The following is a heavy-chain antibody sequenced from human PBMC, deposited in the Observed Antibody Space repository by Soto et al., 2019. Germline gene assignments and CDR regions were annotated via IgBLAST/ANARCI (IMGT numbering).Heavy chain of an antibody. CDR2: ITGGGTDT. D-gene: IGHD2-8*02. CDR1: GFTFSTYA. J-gene: IGHJ4*02. V-gene: IGHV3-23*01. Sequence: EVQLLDSGGHLVQPGGSLRLSCAASGFTFSTYAMNWVRQAPGKRLEWVSSITGGGTDTYYADSVKGRFTISRDNSKNTLYLQMRSLRAEDTAVYYCAKGSRGHCTGVTCYTFDYWGQGALVIFSS. CDR3: AKGSRGHCTGVTCYTFDY.